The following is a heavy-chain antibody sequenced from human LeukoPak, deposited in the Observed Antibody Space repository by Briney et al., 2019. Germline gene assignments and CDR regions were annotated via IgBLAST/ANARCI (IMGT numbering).Heavy chain of an antibody. CDR2: IYYSGST. V-gene: IGHV4-59*01. D-gene: IGHD6-13*01. Sequence: SETLSLTCTVSGGSISSYYWSWIRQPPGKGLEWIGYIYYSGSTSYNPSLKSRVTISVDTSKNQFSLKLSSVTAADTAVYYCARDVLGSSSWYYYYYMDVWGKGTTVTVSS. J-gene: IGHJ6*03. CDR1: GGSISSYY. CDR3: ARDVLGSSSWYYYYYMDV.